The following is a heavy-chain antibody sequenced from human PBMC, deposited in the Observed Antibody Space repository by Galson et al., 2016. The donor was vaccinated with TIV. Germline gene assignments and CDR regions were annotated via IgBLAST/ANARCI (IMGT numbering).Heavy chain of an antibody. Sequence: SETLSLTCSVSGGSVSNSGYYWAWIRQSPQKGLEWIGSIYNSGSTYSNRSLKSRVTISVDTSKNRLSLKLNSVTAADTAVYYCASLPSSGGYYDYFQHWGQGTLVTVSS. D-gene: IGHD1-26*01. CDR1: GGSVSNSGYY. CDR3: ASLPSSGGYYDYFQH. CDR2: IYNSGST. V-gene: IGHV4-39*07. J-gene: IGHJ1*01.